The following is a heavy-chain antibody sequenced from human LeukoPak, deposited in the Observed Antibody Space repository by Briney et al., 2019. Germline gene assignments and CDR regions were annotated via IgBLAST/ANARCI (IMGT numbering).Heavy chain of an antibody. J-gene: IGHJ4*02. Sequence: PGGSLRLSSAASGFTFSSYAMTWVRQAPGKGLEWVSTIINSGATTYYADSVKGRFTISRDNSKNTLDLQMNSLRAEDTAAYYCAKDIHGDYGGLDYWGQGTLVTVSS. CDR1: GFTFSSYA. CDR3: AKDIHGDYGGLDY. CDR2: IINSGATT. V-gene: IGHV3-23*01. D-gene: IGHD4-17*01.